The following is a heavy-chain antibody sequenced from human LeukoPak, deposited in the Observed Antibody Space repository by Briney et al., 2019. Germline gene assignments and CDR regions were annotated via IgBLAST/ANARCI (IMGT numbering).Heavy chain of an antibody. D-gene: IGHD6-13*01. CDR2: IKQDGSEK. Sequence: PGGSLRLSCAASGFTVSSNYMNWVRQAPGKGLEWVANIKQDGSEKYYVDSVKGRFTISRDNAKNSLYLQMNSLRAEDTAVYYCARDESAAGDAFDIWGQGTMVTVSS. J-gene: IGHJ3*02. CDR1: GFTVSSNY. CDR3: ARDESAAGDAFDI. V-gene: IGHV3-7*01.